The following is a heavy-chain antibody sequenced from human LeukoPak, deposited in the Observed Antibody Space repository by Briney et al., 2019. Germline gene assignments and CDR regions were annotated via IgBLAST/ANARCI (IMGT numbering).Heavy chain of an antibody. Sequence: GGALEISWQGSGCLFTSYWIGWGRQLPGKGLEGMGIIYPGDSDTRYSPSFQGQVTISAAKSISTAYLQWSSLRASDTAMYYCARRGDGYNNPEDYWGQGTLVTVSS. J-gene: IGHJ4*02. CDR1: GCLFTSYW. V-gene: IGHV5-51*01. D-gene: IGHD5-24*01. CDR3: ARRGDGYNNPEDY. CDR2: IYPGDSDT.